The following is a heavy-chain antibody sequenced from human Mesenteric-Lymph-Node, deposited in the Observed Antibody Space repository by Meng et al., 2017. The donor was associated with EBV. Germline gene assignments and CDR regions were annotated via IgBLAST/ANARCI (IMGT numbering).Heavy chain of an antibody. CDR2: ISSSSSYI. Sequence: EVQLVESGXXXXXAXXSXXLSCAASGFTFSSYSMNWVRQAPGKGLEWVSSISSSSSYIYYADSVKGRFTISRDNAKNSLYLQMNSLRAEDTAVYYCARSDTAQWVDIWGQGTMVTVSS. V-gene: IGHV3-21*01. CDR1: GFTFSSYS. CDR3: ARSDTAQWVDI. D-gene: IGHD5-18*01. J-gene: IGHJ3*02.